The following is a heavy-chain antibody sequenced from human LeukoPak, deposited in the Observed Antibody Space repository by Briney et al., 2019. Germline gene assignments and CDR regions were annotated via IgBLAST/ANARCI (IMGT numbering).Heavy chain of an antibody. J-gene: IGHJ4*02. CDR1: GFTFSSYG. CDR2: IKQDGSEK. CDR3: ARVYYDSSGYYNSGFDY. Sequence: GGSLRLSCAASGFTFSSYGMHWVRQAPGKGLEWVANIKQDGSEKYYVDSVKGRFTISRDNAKNSLYLQMNSLRAEDTAVYYCARVYYDSSGYYNSGFDYWGQGTLVTVSS. V-gene: IGHV3-7*04. D-gene: IGHD3-22*01.